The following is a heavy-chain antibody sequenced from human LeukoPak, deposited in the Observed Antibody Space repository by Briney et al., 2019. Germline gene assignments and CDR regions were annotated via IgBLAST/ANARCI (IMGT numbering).Heavy chain of an antibody. J-gene: IGHJ4*02. CDR1: AFTFSNYD. Sequence: GGCLRLSCAASAFTFSNYDMTWVRQAPGKGLEWVSTIRSGGSTYYADSVKGRFTISRDNSKNTLSLQMNSLRGEDTALYYCARGRCGYNCGSEVYYWGQGTLVTVAS. CDR3: ARGRCGYNCGSEVYY. D-gene: IGHD5-24*01. CDR2: IRSGGST. V-gene: IGHV3-23*01.